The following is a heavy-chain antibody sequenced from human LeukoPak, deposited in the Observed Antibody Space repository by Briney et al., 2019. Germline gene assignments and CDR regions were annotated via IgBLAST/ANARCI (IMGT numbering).Heavy chain of an antibody. D-gene: IGHD2-2*01. Sequence: GESLKISCKDSGYSFTNYWIGWVRQMPGKGLEWMGIIYPGDSDTRYSPSFQGQVTISADKSISTAYLQWSRLTASDTAIYYCARRPASVGGGFDSWGQGSLVTVSS. J-gene: IGHJ5*01. CDR3: ARRPASVGGGFDS. V-gene: IGHV5-51*01. CDR1: GYSFTNYW. CDR2: IYPGDSDT.